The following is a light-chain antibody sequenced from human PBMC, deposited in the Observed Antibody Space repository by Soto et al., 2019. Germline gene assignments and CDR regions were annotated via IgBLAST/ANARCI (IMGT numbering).Light chain of an antibody. Sequence: EIMLTQSPVTLSVSPGERATLYCRASQSVGSNLAWYQQKPGQAPRPLIYGASTRATGVPPRFSGSGSGTEFTLTISSLQSEDFAVYYCQKFNKWPWTFAQGTKVDI. CDR3: QKFNKWPWT. V-gene: IGKV3-15*01. CDR2: GAS. J-gene: IGKJ1*01. CDR1: QSVGSN.